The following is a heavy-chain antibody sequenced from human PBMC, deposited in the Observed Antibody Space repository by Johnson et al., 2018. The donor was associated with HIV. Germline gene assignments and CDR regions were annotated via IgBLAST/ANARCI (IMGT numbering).Heavy chain of an antibody. D-gene: IGHD3-16*02. J-gene: IGHJ3*02. Sequence: VQVVESGGGLVKPGGSLRLSCAAYGFTFSSYAMHWVRQAPGTGLEWVAVISYDGSNKYYADSVKGRFTISRDNSKNTFYLQMNSLRTEDTALYYCARDRTSYGWIHDAFDIWGQGTMVTVSS. V-gene: IGHV3-30-3*01. CDR1: GFTFSSYA. CDR3: ARDRTSYGWIHDAFDI. CDR2: ISYDGSNK.